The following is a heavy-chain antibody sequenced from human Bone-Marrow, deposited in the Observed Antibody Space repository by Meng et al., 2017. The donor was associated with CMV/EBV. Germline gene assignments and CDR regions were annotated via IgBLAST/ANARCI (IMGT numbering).Heavy chain of an antibody. Sequence: GGSLRLSCAASGFTFSSYEMNWVRQAPGKGLEWVSYISSSGSTIYYADSVKGRFTISRDNAKNSLYLQMNSLRAEDTAVYYCARVNERLVVPAAMSDYYGMDVWGQGTTVTVSS. CDR2: ISSSGSTI. CDR1: GFTFSSYE. J-gene: IGHJ6*02. D-gene: IGHD2-2*01. V-gene: IGHV3-48*03. CDR3: ARVNERLVVPAAMSDYYGMDV.